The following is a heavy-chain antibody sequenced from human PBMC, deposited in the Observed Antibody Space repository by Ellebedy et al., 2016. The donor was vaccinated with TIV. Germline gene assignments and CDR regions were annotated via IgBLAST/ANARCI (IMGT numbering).Heavy chain of an antibody. V-gene: IGHV4-59*08. D-gene: IGHD3-10*01. CDR2: IYYSGST. Sequence: SETLSLTXTVSGGSISSYYWSWIRQPPGKGLEWIGYIYYSGSTNYNPSLKSRVTISVDTSKNQFSLKLSSVTAADTAVYYCATMVRGVINWFDPWGQGTLVTVSS. CDR3: ATMVRGVINWFDP. J-gene: IGHJ5*02. CDR1: GGSISSYY.